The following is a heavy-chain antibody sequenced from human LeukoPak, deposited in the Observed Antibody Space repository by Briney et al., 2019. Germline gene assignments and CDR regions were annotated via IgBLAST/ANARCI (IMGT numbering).Heavy chain of an antibody. V-gene: IGHV3-15*07. CDR2: IKPKTDGETT. CDR3: ITPLPYSAQ. Sequence: GGSLRLSCVGSGFIFSDYYMDWVRQAPGKGLEWVGRIKPKTDGETTEYAAPVKGRFSISRDDSKNMLYLQMNSLKTEDTAVYYCITPLPYSAQGGQGTLVTVSS. D-gene: IGHD2-21*01. J-gene: IGHJ4*02. CDR1: GFIFSDYY.